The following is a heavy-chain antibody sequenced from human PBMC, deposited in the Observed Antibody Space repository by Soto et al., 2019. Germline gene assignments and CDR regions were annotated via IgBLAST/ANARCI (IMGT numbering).Heavy chain of an antibody. CDR2: ASPDGTST. D-gene: IGHD4-17*01. CDR1: GFTFSNYW. Sequence: EVQLVESGGGLVQPGGSLRLSCAASGFTFSNYWMHWVRQAPGKGLVWVSRASPDGTSTSYADSVKGRFTISRDNAQNTLYMQMNNLRAEDTAVYYCTRHGSGDYFLFDPWGQGTLVTVAS. CDR3: TRHGSGDYFLFDP. V-gene: IGHV3-74*01. J-gene: IGHJ5*02.